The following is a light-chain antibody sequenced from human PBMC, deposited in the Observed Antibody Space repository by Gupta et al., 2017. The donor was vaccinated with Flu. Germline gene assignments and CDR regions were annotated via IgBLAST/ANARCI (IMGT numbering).Light chain of an antibody. J-gene: IGKJ2*01. CDR1: QSVLYSSNNKNY. CDR2: WAS. Sequence: GERATINCKSSQSVLYSSNNKNYLAWYQQKPGQPPKLLIYWASTRESGVPDRFSGSGAGTDFTLTISSLQAEDVAVYYCQQQYSTPYTFGQGTKLEIK. V-gene: IGKV4-1*01. CDR3: QQQYSTPYT.